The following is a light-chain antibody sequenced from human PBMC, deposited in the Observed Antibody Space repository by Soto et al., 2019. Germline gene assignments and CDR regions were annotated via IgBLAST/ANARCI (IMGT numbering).Light chain of an antibody. Sequence: QSVLTQPASVSGSPGQSIAISCTGVRTDVDGYDYVSWYQQHPGQAPQLIIYDVYNRPSGVSHRFSGSKSGDTASLTISGLQAEDVSDYYCTSYTCSTHLYVFGTVTNVTVL. J-gene: IGLJ1*01. CDR3: TSYTCSTHLYV. CDR1: RTDVDGYDY. V-gene: IGLV2-14*03. CDR2: DVY.